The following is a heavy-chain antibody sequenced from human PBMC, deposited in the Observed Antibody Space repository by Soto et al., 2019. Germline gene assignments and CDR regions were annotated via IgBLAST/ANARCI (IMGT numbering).Heavy chain of an antibody. CDR1: GFTFSSYA. Sequence: EVQLLESGGGLVQPGGSLRLSCAASGFTFSSYAMSWVRQAPGKGLEWVSAISGSGGSTYYADSVKGRFTISRDNSKNTLYLQMNSLSAEDTAVYYCAKEPHPTYYDILTGYYSGAFDIWGQGTMVTVSS. D-gene: IGHD3-9*01. CDR3: AKEPHPTYYDILTGYYSGAFDI. CDR2: ISGSGGST. J-gene: IGHJ3*02. V-gene: IGHV3-23*01.